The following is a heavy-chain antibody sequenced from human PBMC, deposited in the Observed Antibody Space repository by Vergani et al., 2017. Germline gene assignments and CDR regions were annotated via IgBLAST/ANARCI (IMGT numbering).Heavy chain of an antibody. V-gene: IGHV3-23*01. CDR2: ISGSGGST. D-gene: IGHD1-26*01. J-gene: IGHJ4*02. Sequence: EVQLLESGGGLVQPGGSLRLSCAASGFTFSSYAMSWVRQAPGKGWEWVSAISGSGGSTYYADSVKGRFTISRDNSKNTLYLQMNSLRAEDTAVYYCAKDKGYSGTGGDYWGQGTLVTXSS. CDR3: AKDKGYSGTGGDY. CDR1: GFTFSSYA.